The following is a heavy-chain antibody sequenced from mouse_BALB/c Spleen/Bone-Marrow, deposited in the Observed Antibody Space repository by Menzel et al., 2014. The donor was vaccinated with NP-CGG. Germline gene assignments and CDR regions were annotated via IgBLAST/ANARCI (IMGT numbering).Heavy chain of an antibody. CDR3: ARDSFLITRALDY. J-gene: IGHJ4*01. V-gene: IGHV2-6-7*01. CDR2: IWGDGST. Sequence: QVQLKESGPGLVAPSQSLSITCTVSGFSLTGYGVSWVRPPPGKGLEWLGMIWGDGSTDYNSALKSRLSISKDNSKSQVFLKMNSLQTDDTARYYCARDSFLITRALDYWGQGTSVTVSS. D-gene: IGHD2-4*01. CDR1: GFSLTGYG.